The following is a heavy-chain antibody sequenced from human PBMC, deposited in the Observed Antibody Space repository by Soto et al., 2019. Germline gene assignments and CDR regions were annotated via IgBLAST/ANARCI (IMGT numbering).Heavy chain of an antibody. CDR1: GFTFSSYW. Sequence: GGSLRLSCAASGFTFSSYWMSWVRQAPGKGLEWVANIKQDGSEKYYVDSVKGRFTISRDNAKNSLYLQMNSLRAEDTAVYYCARATYYDFWSGYYPLEDYYYYYMDVWGKGTTVTVSS. CDR3: ARATYYDFWSGYYPLEDYYYYYMDV. V-gene: IGHV3-7*01. CDR2: IKQDGSEK. J-gene: IGHJ6*03. D-gene: IGHD3-3*01.